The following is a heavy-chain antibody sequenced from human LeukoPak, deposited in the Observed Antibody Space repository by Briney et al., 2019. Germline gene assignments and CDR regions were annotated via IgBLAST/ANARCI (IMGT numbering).Heavy chain of an antibody. Sequence: GGSLRLSCAASGFTFSSYWMHWVRQAPGKGLEWVSAISGSGGSTYYADSVKGRFTISRDNSKNTLYLQMNSLRAEDTAVYYCAKSFGPVIAAAGTGADWGQGTPVIVSS. V-gene: IGHV3-23*01. CDR1: GFTFSSYW. J-gene: IGHJ4*02. D-gene: IGHD6-13*01. CDR3: AKSFGPVIAAAGTGAD. CDR2: ISGSGGST.